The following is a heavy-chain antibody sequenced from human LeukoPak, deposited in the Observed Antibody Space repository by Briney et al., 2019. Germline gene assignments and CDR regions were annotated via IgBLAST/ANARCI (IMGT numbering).Heavy chain of an antibody. J-gene: IGHJ4*02. Sequence: PGGSLRLSCEASGFSFVDYSMHSVRQAPGKGLEWLSIISWNSGYIGYADSVKGRFTISRDNAKNSLYLQMNSLRAEDTAFYYCAKVRGTYSSGYFFDYWGQGALVTVSS. CDR1: GFSFVDYS. D-gene: IGHD6-19*01. CDR2: ISWNSGYI. CDR3: AKVRGTYSSGYFFDY. V-gene: IGHV3-9*01.